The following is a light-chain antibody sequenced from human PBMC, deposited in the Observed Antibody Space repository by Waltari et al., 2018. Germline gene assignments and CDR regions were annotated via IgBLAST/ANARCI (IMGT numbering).Light chain of an antibody. CDR3: CSYAGRV. CDR2: EGS. CDR1: SSDVGGYNL. V-gene: IGLV2-23*01. Sequence: QSALTQPASVSGSPGQSITISCTGTSSDVGGYNLCSWYQQHPGKAPKRLIYEGSKRPSGVSNRFAGSKSGNTASLTISGLQAEDEADYYCCSYAGRVFGGGTKLTVL. J-gene: IGLJ3*02.